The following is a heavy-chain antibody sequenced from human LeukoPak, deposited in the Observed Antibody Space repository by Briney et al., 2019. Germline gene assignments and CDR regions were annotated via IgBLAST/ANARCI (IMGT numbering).Heavy chain of an antibody. CDR1: GGTSNTYS. J-gene: IGHJ4*02. CDR2: IVPIFATP. CDR3: ARGGQFSLAADVTSYFNFKY. D-gene: IGHD6-13*01. V-gene: IGHV1-69*06. Sequence: SVKVSCKAFGGTSNTYSFSWVRQAPGQGLEWMGGIVPIFATPDYAQKFQGRVTITADKTTNTVYMELSSLRSEDTAVYYCARGGQFSLAADVTSYFNFKYWGQGTLVTVSS.